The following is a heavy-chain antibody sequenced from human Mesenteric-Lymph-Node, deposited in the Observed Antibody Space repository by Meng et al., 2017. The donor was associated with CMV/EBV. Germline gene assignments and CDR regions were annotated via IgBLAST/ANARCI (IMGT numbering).Heavy chain of an antibody. Sequence: VRLRQWGAGLLKPSETLSLTCAVYGGSFSGYYWSWIRQPPGKGLEWIGEINHSGSTNYNPSLKSRVTISVDTSKNQFSLKLSSVTAADTAVYYCARHQRWLKSEGGFNYWGQGTLVTVSS. V-gene: IGHV4-34*01. J-gene: IGHJ4*02. D-gene: IGHD4-23*01. CDR2: INHSGST. CDR1: GGSFSGYY. CDR3: ARHQRWLKSEGGFNY.